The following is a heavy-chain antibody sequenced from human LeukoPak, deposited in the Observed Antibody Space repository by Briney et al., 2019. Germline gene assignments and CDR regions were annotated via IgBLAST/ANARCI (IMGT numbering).Heavy chain of an antibody. CDR2: IWYDGSNK. D-gene: IGHD5-12*01. Sequence: GRSLRLSCAASGFTFSSYGMHWVRQAPGKGLEWVAVIWYDGSNKYYADSVKGRFTISRDNSKNTLYLQMNSLRAEDTAVYYCARWPGGSGYGYWGQGTLVTVSS. J-gene: IGHJ4*02. CDR1: GFTFSSYG. CDR3: ARWPGGSGYGY. V-gene: IGHV3-33*01.